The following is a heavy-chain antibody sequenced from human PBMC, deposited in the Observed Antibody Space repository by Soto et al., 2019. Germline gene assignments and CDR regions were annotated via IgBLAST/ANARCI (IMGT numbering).Heavy chain of an antibody. D-gene: IGHD1-26*01. V-gene: IGHV3-23*01. J-gene: IGHJ6*02. Sequence: EVQLLDSGVGLVQPGGSLRLSCAASGFTFSSYAMSWVRQAPGKGLEWVSTISGSGGSTYYADSVQGRFTLSRDNYKNTLSLQMHSLTAEATAVYYCAKETPKWEISVLDSYGMDVWGQGTTVTVSS. CDR2: ISGSGGST. CDR3: AKETPKWEISVLDSYGMDV. CDR1: GFTFSSYA.